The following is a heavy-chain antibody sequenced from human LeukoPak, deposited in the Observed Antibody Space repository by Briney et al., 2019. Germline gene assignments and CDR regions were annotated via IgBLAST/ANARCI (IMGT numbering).Heavy chain of an antibody. D-gene: IGHD2-15*01. V-gene: IGHV1-8*01. CDR3: ARGRNGYCSGGSCYSRYYYGMDV. J-gene: IGHJ6*02. CDR1: GYTFTSYD. Sequence: ASVKVSCKASGYTFTSYDINWVRQATGQGLEWMGWMNPNSGNTGYAQKFQGRVTMTRNTSISTAYMELSSLRSEDTAVYYCARGRNGYCSGGSCYSRYYYGMDVWGQGTTVTVSS. CDR2: MNPNSGNT.